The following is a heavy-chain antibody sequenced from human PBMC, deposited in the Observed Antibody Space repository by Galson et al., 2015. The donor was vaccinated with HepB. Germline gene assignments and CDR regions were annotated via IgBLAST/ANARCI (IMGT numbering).Heavy chain of an antibody. CDR2: FDPEDGET. J-gene: IGHJ4*02. CDR3: ATEGLELSFFDY. V-gene: IGHV1-24*01. D-gene: IGHD1-7*01. Sequence: SVKVSCKVSGYTLTELSMHWVRQAPGKGLEWMGGFDPEDGETIYAQKFQGRVTMTEDTSTDTAYMELSSLRSEDTAVYYCATEGLELSFFDYWGQGTLVTVSS. CDR1: GYTLTELS.